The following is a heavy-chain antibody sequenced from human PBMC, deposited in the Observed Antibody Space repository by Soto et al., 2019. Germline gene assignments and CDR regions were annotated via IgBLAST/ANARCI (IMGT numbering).Heavy chain of an antibody. J-gene: IGHJ5*02. CDR1: GFTFSSYW. V-gene: IGHV3-74*01. Sequence: EVQLVESGGGLVQPGGSLRLSCAASGFTFSSYWMHWVRQAPGKGLVWVSRINSDGSSTSYADSVKGRFTISRDNAKNTLYLQVNSLRAEDTAVYYCARVLPLGAGWFDPWGQGTLVTVSS. CDR3: ARVLPLGAGWFDP. CDR2: INSDGSST. D-gene: IGHD6-19*01.